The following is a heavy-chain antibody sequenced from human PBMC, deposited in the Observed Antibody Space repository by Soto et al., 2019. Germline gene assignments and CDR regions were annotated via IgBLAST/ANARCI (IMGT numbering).Heavy chain of an antibody. V-gene: IGHV3-30*03. CDR3: ARSHVTVSGVVNGMDV. J-gene: IGHJ6*02. CDR2: ITFDGSKT. CDR1: GFIFNRYG. Sequence: VGSLRLSCAASGFIFNRYGIHWVRQAPGKGLEWVAVITFDGSKTFYVESVKGRFTVSRDNSRNTGYLQMNSLRVEDTAIYFCARSHVTVSGVVNGMDVWGQGTTVTVSS. D-gene: IGHD3-3*01.